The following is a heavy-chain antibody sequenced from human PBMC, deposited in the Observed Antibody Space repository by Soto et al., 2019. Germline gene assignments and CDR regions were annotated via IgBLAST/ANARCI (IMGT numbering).Heavy chain of an antibody. V-gene: IGHV1-2*02. J-gene: IGHJ3*02. D-gene: IGHD3-3*01. CDR2: INPATGAA. Sequence: QLHLVQSGAVVKKPGASVTVSCSASGYPVTAYYMHWVRQAPGRGLEWMGGINPATGAAKYTQTFPGKVNIHGAPSKGTVFREAGGLTSGATAVFYCARGGGVGVAGSAAFDMWGQGTLVTVSS. CDR3: ARGGGVGVAGSAAFDM. CDR1: GYPVTAYY.